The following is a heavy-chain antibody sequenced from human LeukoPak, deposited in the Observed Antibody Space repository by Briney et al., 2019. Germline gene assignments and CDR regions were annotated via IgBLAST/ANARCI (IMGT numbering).Heavy chain of an antibody. V-gene: IGHV3-74*01. J-gene: IGHJ5*02. D-gene: IGHD3-3*01. CDR1: GFTFSSYW. CDR2: INSDGSST. Sequence: GGSLRLSCAASGFTFSSYWMHWVRQAPGKGLVWVSRINSDGSSTSYAGSVKGRFTISRDNAKNTLYLQMNSLRAEDTAVYYCARGVTIFGVVIKFYNWFDPWGQGTLVTVSS. CDR3: ARGVTIFGVVIKFYNWFDP.